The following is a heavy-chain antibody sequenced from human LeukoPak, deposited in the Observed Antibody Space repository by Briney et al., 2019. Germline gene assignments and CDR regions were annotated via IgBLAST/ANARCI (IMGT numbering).Heavy chain of an antibody. J-gene: IGHJ4*02. D-gene: IGHD3-22*01. CDR2: FYYSGTT. CDR3: ARAPTFSYDSSGYFLDY. CDR1: GASISSDYY. Sequence: PSETLSLTCTVSGASISSDYYWNWFRQPPGKGLAWIGYFYYSGTTYYNPSLKSRVSISVDTSKNQFSLKLNSVTAADTAVYYCARAPTFSYDSSGYFLDYWGQGTLVTVSS. V-gene: IGHV4-30-4*08.